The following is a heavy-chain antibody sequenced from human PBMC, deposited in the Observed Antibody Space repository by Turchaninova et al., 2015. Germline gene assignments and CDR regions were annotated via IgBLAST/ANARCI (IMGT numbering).Heavy chain of an antibody. CDR3: ARDRSGDKDY. J-gene: IGHJ4*02. CDR2: INNDGSST. CDR1: GVTLRDCW. D-gene: IGHD3-22*01. V-gene: IGHV3-74*01. Sequence: EVQLVAFGGGFVQPGGTMRLPCVASGVTLRDCWMHWVRKAPGKGLVWVSRINNDGSSTSYADSVKGRFTSTRDNAKNTLYLQMNSLRGEDTAVYYCARDRSGDKDYWGQGTLVTVSS.